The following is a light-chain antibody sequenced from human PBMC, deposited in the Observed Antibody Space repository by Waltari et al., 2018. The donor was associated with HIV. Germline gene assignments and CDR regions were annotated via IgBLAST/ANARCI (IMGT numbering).Light chain of an antibody. CDR1: SGHSSYA. J-gene: IGLJ3*02. Sequence: QLVLTQSPSASASLGASVKLTCTLSSGHSSYAIAWHQKQAEKGPRYLMKVNSDGSHNKGDGIPDRFSGSSSGAGRYLTSSSLQSEDEADYYCQTWATGIQVFGGGTKLTVL. CDR3: QTWATGIQV. V-gene: IGLV4-69*01. CDR2: VNSDGSH.